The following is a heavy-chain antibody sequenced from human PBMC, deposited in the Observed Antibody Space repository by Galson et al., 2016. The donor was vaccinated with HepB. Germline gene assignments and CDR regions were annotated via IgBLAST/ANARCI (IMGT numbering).Heavy chain of an antibody. CDR2: IYANGNA. D-gene: IGHD3-3*01. V-gene: IGHV4-61*02. CDR1: GGYIRNSDYF. CDR3: ARGEAGVGVPGRNWFDV. J-gene: IGHJ5*02. Sequence: TLSLTCTVSGGYIRNSDYFWTWIWQPARKQPEWIGRIYANGNANYESSLKSRVSISVDTANNQFSLNVWPVSAADTAVYYCARGEAGVGVPGRNWFDVWGRGLLVTVSS.